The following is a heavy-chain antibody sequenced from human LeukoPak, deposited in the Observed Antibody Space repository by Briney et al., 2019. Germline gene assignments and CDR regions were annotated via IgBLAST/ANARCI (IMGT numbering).Heavy chain of an antibody. V-gene: IGHV3-30*18. J-gene: IGHJ6*02. D-gene: IGHD2-2*01. CDR2: ISYDGSNK. CDR3: AKGGCSSGRCGMDV. CDR1: GFTFSSYG. Sequence: PGGSLRLSCAASGFTFSSYGMHWVRQAPGKGLEWVAVISYDGSNKYYADSVKGRFTISRDNSKNTLYLQMNSLRAEDTAVYYCAKGGCSSGRCGMDVWGQGTTVTVSS.